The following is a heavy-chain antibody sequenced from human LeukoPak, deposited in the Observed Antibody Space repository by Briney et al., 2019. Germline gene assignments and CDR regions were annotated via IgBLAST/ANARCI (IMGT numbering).Heavy chain of an antibody. J-gene: IGHJ5*02. Sequence: SETLSLTCTVSGGSINYYYWNWIRQPPGKGLEWIGYIHSSGNTRYNPSLRSRVTMSVETSKNQFSLRLTSVTPADTAVYYCARVGRYCSGGSCHGENWFDPWGQGTLVTVSS. V-gene: IGHV4-59*01. CDR1: GGSINYYY. CDR2: IHSSGNT. D-gene: IGHD2-15*01. CDR3: ARVGRYCSGGSCHGENWFDP.